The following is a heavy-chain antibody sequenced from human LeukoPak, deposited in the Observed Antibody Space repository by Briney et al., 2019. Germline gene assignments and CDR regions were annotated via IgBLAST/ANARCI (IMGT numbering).Heavy chain of an antibody. J-gene: IGHJ4*02. CDR2: ISSSSESI. Sequence: GGSLRLSCAASGFTFRIYAMNWVRQAPGKGLERISSISSSSESIDYANSVKGRFTISRDNAGNSLYLQMNRLRDEDTAAYYCASADDYGGNRFDYWGQGTMVTVSS. V-gene: IGHV3-48*02. CDR1: GFTFRIYA. D-gene: IGHD4-23*01. CDR3: ASADDYGGNRFDY.